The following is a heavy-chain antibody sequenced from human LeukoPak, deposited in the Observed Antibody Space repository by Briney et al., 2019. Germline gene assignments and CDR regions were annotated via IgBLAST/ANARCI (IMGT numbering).Heavy chain of an antibody. CDR1: GGSISSYY. CDR2: IYYSGST. V-gene: IGHV4-59*01. D-gene: IGHD5-24*01. J-gene: IGHJ2*01. Sequence: PSETLSLTCTVSGGSISSYYWSWIRQPPGKGLEWIGYIYYSGSTNYNPSLKSRVTISVDTSKNQFSLKLSSVTAADTAVYYCARDTQPTINHYWYFDLWGRGTLVTVSS. CDR3: ARDTQPTINHYWYFDL.